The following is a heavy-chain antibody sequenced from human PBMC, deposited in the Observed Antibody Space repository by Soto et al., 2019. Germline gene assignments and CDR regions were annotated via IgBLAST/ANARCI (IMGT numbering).Heavy chain of an antibody. CDR1: GFTVYSSY. CDR3: ARGLGRENHENRVYFHIDY. V-gene: IGHV3-53*01. J-gene: IGHJ4*02. CDR2: LYPDGRA. D-gene: IGHD3-10*01. Sequence: PGGSLRLSCAASGFTVYSSYLTWVRQAPGMGLEWVSSLYPDGRAYYADSVKGRFTLSTDNSKNSVYLQMNTLRAEDTAIYYCARGLGRENHENRVYFHIDYWGQGTLVTVS.